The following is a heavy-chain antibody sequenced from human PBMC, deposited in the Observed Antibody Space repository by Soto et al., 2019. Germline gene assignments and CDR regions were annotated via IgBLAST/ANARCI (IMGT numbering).Heavy chain of an antibody. Sequence: GGSLRLSCAASGFTFRTYYMIWVRQAPGKGLEWVSSISAGSTNIYYAPSVKGRFTISRDNAKNSLYLQINSLRAEDTAVYYCPRPHPSSSRQFEHWGQGTLVTVSS. CDR1: GFTFRTYY. CDR3: PRPHPSSSRQFEH. V-gene: IGHV3-21*01. CDR2: ISAGSTNI. J-gene: IGHJ4*02. D-gene: IGHD6-6*01.